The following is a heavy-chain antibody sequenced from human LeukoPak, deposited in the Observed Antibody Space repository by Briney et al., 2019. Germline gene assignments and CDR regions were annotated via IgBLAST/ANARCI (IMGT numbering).Heavy chain of an antibody. D-gene: IGHD6-13*01. Sequence: PSQTLSLTCTVSGGSISSGGYYWSWIRQHPGKGLEWIGYIYYSGSTYYNPSLKSRVTLSVDTSKNQFSLKLSSVTAADTAVYYCARESSYSSSWIDPWGQGTLVTVSS. CDR2: IYYSGST. V-gene: IGHV4-31*03. CDR3: ARESSYSSSWIDP. CDR1: GGSISSGGYY. J-gene: IGHJ5*02.